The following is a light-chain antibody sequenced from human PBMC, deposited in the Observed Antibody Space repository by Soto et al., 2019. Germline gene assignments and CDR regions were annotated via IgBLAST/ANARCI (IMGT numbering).Light chain of an antibody. V-gene: IGKV1-13*02. CDR1: QGISTY. Sequence: IQMTQSPSSLSASVGDRVTITCLASQGISTYLNWYQQKQGKAPKLLIYDASSLASGVPSRFRGSRSGTECTLTISRLQPDDFATYYGQQYGSHSITFGQGTRLEI. CDR3: QQYGSHSIT. CDR2: DAS. J-gene: IGKJ5*01.